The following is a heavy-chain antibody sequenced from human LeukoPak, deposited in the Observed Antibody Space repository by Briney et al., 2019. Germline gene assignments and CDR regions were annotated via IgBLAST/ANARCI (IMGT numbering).Heavy chain of an antibody. J-gene: IGHJ4*02. CDR3: ARGYCSGGNCLDD. Sequence: GRSLRLSCAASGFTFDDYAMHWVRQAPGKGLEWVSLISWDGGSTYYADSVKGRFTISRDNSKNSLYLQMNSLRAEDTALYYCARGYCSGGNCLDDWGQGTLVTVSS. D-gene: IGHD2-15*01. CDR1: GFTFDDYA. V-gene: IGHV3-43D*03. CDR2: ISWDGGST.